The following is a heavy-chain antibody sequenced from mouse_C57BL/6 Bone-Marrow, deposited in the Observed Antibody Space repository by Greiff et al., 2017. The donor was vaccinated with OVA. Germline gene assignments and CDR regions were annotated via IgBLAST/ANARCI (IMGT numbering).Heavy chain of an antibody. CDR3: ARDLVFDY. J-gene: IGHJ2*01. CDR2: ISYDGSN. Sequence: EVQLQESGPGLVKPSQSLSLTCSVTGYSITSGYYWNWIRQFPGNKLEWMGYISYDGSNNYNPSLKNRIPITRDTSKNQFFLKLNSVTTEDTATYYCARDLVFDYWGQGTTLTVSS. V-gene: IGHV3-6*01. CDR1: GYSITSGYY.